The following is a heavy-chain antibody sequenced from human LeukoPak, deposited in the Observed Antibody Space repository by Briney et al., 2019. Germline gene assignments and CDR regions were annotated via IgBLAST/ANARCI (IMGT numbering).Heavy chain of an antibody. J-gene: IGHJ4*02. CDR3: AREMAYYYDSSGLGY. V-gene: IGHV3-74*01. CDR2: INSDGSST. D-gene: IGHD3-22*01. CDR1: GVTFSSYW. Sequence: GGSLTLSCAAYGVTFSSYWMHWVRQAPGKGLVWVSGINSDGSSTSYADAVNGRFTISRVNAENALYLQMNSLRAEHSAVYYCAREMAYYYDSSGLGYWGQGTLVTVSS.